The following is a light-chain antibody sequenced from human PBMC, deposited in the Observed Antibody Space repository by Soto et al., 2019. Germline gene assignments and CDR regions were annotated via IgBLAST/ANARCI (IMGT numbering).Light chain of an antibody. CDR1: SSDVGTYNY. Sequence: QSALTQPASVSGSPGQSITISCTGTSSDVGTYNYVSWYQQYPGKAPKLMIYEVSNRPSGVSNRFSGSKSGNTASLTISGRQAEEEADYYCTSYTRSSTHVFGGGTKLTVL. J-gene: IGLJ3*02. CDR2: EVS. V-gene: IGLV2-14*01. CDR3: TSYTRSSTHV.